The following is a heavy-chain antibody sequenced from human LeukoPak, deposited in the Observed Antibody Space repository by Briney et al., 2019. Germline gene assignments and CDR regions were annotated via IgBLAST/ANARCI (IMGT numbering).Heavy chain of an antibody. CDR1: GFTFSDYY. Sequence: GGTLRLSCAASGFTFSDYYMTWVPQAPGRGLESISYINGSSNDTKYADSVKGRFTISRHNAKNSVNQLMNSLRAEDTAVYYCARRGTTYCTVDSCHPNWFDPWGQGTLVTVSS. J-gene: IGHJ5*02. D-gene: IGHD2-15*01. CDR2: INGSSNDT. V-gene: IGHV3-11*03. CDR3: ARRGTTYCTVDSCHPNWFDP.